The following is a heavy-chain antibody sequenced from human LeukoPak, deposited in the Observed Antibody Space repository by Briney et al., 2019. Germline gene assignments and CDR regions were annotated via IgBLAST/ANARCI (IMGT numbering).Heavy chain of an antibody. CDR1: GFTFSSYS. D-gene: IGHD5-12*01. CDR2: ISSSSSYI. J-gene: IGHJ6*04. V-gene: IGHV3-21*01. CDR3: AREAVYSGSNYYYGMDV. Sequence: PGGSLRLSCAASGFTFSSYSMNWVRQAPGKGLEWVSSISSSSSYIYYADSAKGRFTISRDNAKNSLYLQMDSLRAEDTAVYYCAREAVYSGSNYYYGMDVWGKGTTVTVSS.